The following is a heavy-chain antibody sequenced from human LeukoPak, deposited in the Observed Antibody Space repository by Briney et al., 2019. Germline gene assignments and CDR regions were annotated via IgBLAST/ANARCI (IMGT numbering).Heavy chain of an antibody. CDR1: GGSVTSKSYY. CDR2: THLGGKN. CDR3: ARLPRIPLFGVAFKFGWIDS. D-gene: IGHD3-3*01. Sequence: SGTPSLTPNVSGGSVTSKSYYWGSIRPSPDERLGWIGNTHLGGKNYSNPSLKTRVSVSADASQTHFSLRLTAVTAADTAVYYCARLPRIPLFGVAFKFGWIDSWGQGILVTVSS. J-gene: IGHJ5*01. V-gene: IGHV4-39*02.